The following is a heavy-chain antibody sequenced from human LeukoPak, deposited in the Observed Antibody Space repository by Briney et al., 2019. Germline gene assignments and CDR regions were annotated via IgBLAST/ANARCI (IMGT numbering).Heavy chain of an antibody. D-gene: IGHD2-2*01. Sequence: GSLRISCKGSGSLFTSYWISWVRQLPGKDLEGMGRIDPSDSYTNYSPSFQGHVTISADKSISTAYLQWSSLKASDTAMYYCARRPKGNYCSSTSCYYGWFDPWGQGTLVTVS. CDR1: GSLFTSYW. V-gene: IGHV5-10-1*01. J-gene: IGHJ5*02. CDR2: IDPSDSYT. CDR3: ARRPKGNYCSSTSCYYGWFDP.